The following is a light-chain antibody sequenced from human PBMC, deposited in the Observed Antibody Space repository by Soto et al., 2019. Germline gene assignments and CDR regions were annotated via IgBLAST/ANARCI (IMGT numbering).Light chain of an antibody. V-gene: IGLV2-14*01. CDR1: SNDVGIYNY. Sequence: QSALTQPASVSGSPGQSITISCTGTSNDVGIYNYVSWYQQHPGKAPKLMIYEVTNRPSGVSDRFSGSKSGTSATLGITGLQTGDEADYYCGTWDSSLSAYVFGTGTKVTVL. CDR3: GTWDSSLSAYV. J-gene: IGLJ1*01. CDR2: EVT.